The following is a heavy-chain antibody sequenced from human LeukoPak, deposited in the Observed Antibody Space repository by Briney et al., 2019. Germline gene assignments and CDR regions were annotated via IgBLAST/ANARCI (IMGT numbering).Heavy chain of an antibody. Sequence: PGGSLRLSRAASGFTFSSYGMHWVRQAPGKGLEWVAVISYDGSNKYYADSVKGRFTISRDNSKNTLYLQMNSLRAEDTAVYYCARGEYDFWSGYYDYWGQGTLVTVSS. V-gene: IGHV3-30*03. D-gene: IGHD3-3*01. CDR3: ARGEYDFWSGYYDY. J-gene: IGHJ4*02. CDR2: ISYDGSNK. CDR1: GFTFSSYG.